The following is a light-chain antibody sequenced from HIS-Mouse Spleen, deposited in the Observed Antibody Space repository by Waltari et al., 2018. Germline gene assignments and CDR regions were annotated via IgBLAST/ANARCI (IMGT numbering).Light chain of an antibody. J-gene: IGLJ2*01. V-gene: IGLV2-14*03. Sequence: QSALTQPASVSGSPGQSITISCTGTSSDVGGYNYVSWYQQHPGKAPKPMIYYVSNRRPSVSNRFSGSKSGNTASLTISGLQAEDEADYYCSSYTSSSFNVVFGGGTKLTVL. CDR3: SSYTSSSFNVV. CDR1: SSDVGGYNY. CDR2: YVS.